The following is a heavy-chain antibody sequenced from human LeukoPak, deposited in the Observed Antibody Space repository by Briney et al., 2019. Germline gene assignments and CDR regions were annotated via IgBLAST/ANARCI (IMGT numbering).Heavy chain of an antibody. CDR3: ARIDYGGNGFDP. CDR2: MFHSGSS. D-gene: IGHD4-23*01. Sequence: SETLSLTCSVSGYSISGGYYWGWIRQPPGKGLEWIGNMFHSGSSFYNPSLKSRVTISVDTSKNQFSLMLNSVTAADTAVYHCARIDYGGNGFDPWGQGTLVTVSS. J-gene: IGHJ5*02. V-gene: IGHV4-38-2*02. CDR1: GYSISGGYY.